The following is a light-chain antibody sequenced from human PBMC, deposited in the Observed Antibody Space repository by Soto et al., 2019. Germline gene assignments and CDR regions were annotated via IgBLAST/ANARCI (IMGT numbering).Light chain of an antibody. Sequence: EIVMTQSPATLSVSPGERATLSCRASQSVSSNLAWYQQKPGQAPSLLIYGASTRATGIPARFSGSGSGTELTITISSLQSEDFEVYYCQQYNNWLITFGQGTRLEIK. CDR2: GAS. CDR1: QSVSSN. J-gene: IGKJ5*01. CDR3: QQYNNWLIT. V-gene: IGKV3-15*01.